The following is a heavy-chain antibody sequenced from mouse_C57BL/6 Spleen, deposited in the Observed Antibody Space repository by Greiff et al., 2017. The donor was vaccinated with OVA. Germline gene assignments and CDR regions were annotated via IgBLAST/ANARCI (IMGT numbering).Heavy chain of an antibody. CDR1: GYAFSSYW. CDR2: IYPGDGDT. D-gene: IGHD3-3*01. CDR3: ARWGWGGAMDY. Sequence: QVQLQQSGAELVKPGASVKISCKASGYAFSSYWMNWVKQRPGKGLEWIGQIYPGDGDTNYNGKFKGKATLTADKSSSTAYMQRSSLTSEDSAVYFCARWGWGGAMDYWGQGTSVTVSS. V-gene: IGHV1-80*01. J-gene: IGHJ4*01.